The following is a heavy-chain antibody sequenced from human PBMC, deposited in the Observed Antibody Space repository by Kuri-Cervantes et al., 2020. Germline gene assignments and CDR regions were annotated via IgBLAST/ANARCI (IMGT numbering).Heavy chain of an antibody. CDR2: INHSGST. Sequence: SETLSLTCAVYGGSFSGYYLSWIRQPPGKGLEWIGEINHSGSTNYNPSLKSRVTISVDTSKNQFSLKLSSVTAADTAVYYCARLYCSGGSCYATFQHWGQGTLVTVSS. CDR1: GGSFSGYY. CDR3: ARLYCSGGSCYATFQH. D-gene: IGHD2-15*01. V-gene: IGHV4-34*01. J-gene: IGHJ1*01.